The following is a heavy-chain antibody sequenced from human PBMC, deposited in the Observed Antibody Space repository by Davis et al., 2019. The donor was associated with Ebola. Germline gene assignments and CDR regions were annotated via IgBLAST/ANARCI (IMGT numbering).Heavy chain of an antibody. D-gene: IGHD3-10*01. CDR2: MFYNGDT. CDR3: ASPGGY. V-gene: IGHV4-59*08. Sequence: MPSETLSLTCNVSGGSINSFLWTWIRQPPGKGLEWVGCMFYNGDTKYNPALKSRVTISVDTSKNQFSLKLSSVTAADTAVYYCASPGGYWGQGTLVTVSS. CDR1: GGSINSFL. J-gene: IGHJ4*02.